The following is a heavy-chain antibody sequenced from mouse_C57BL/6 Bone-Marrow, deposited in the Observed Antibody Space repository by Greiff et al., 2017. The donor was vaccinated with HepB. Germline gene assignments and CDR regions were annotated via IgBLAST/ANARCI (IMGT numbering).Heavy chain of an antibody. J-gene: IGHJ4*01. CDR3: TTYCYYALDY. CDR1: GFNIQDDY. CDR2: IDPENGDT. Sequence: EVQLQQSGAELVRPGASVKLSCTASGFNIQDDYMHWVKQRPEQGLEWIGWIDPENGDTEYASKFQGKATITADTSSNTAYLQLSSLTSEDTAVYYCTTYCYYALDYWGQGTSVTVSS. V-gene: IGHV14-4*01.